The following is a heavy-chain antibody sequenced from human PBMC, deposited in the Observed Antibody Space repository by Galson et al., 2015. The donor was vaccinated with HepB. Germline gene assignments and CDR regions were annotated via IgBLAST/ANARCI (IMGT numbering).Heavy chain of an antibody. CDR2: TYYSGST. D-gene: IGHD2-2*01. J-gene: IGHJ6*02. CDR1: GGSMSSSSYY. Sequence: ETLSLTCTVSGGSMSSSSYYWGWIRQPPGKGLEWLGSTYYSGSTYYNPSLRSRVTISVDTSKNQFSLRLSSVSAADTAVYYCARDSVLPVDLRGYYYYGMDVWGQGTTVTVSS. V-gene: IGHV4-39*07. CDR3: ARDSVLPVDLRGYYYYGMDV.